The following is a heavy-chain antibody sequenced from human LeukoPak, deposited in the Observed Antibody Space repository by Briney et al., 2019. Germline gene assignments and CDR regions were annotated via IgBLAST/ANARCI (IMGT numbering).Heavy chain of an antibody. CDR3: ARNEYSTLDY. CDR2: ISSSSSYI. CDR1: GFTFSSYS. V-gene: IGHV3-21*04. Sequence: GGSLRLSCAASGFTFSSYSMNWVRQAPGKGLEWVSSISSSSSYIYYADSVKGRFTISRDNSKNTLYLQMNSLRGEDTAVYYCARNEYSTLDYWGQGTLVTVSS. D-gene: IGHD4-11*01. J-gene: IGHJ4*02.